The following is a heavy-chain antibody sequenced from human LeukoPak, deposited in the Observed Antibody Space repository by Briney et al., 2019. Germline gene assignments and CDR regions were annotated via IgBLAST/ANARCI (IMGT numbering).Heavy chain of an antibody. CDR3: ASTSGYSYGLDY. J-gene: IGHJ4*02. CDR1: GHTFTGYY. CDR2: INPNSGGT. V-gene: IGHV1-2*02. D-gene: IGHD5-18*01. Sequence: GGSVKVSCKASGHTFTGYYMHWVRQAPGQGLEWMGWINPNSGGTNYAQKFQGRVTMTRDTSISTAYMELSRLRSDDTAVYYCASTSGYSYGLDYWGQGTLVTVSS.